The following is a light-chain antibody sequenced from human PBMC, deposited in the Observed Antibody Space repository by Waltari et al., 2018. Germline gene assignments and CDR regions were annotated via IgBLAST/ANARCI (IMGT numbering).Light chain of an antibody. J-gene: IGLJ1*01. V-gene: IGLV3-21*02. CDR1: NIGSKT. CDR3: QVWDSSSKYV. Sequence: SYVLTQPPSVSVAPGQTATITCEESNIGSKTVHWYRQKPGQAPVVVVYDDTFRPPGFPERFSGSNSGRTATLTISRVEAGDEADYYCQVWDSSSKYVFGTGTKVTVL. CDR2: DDT.